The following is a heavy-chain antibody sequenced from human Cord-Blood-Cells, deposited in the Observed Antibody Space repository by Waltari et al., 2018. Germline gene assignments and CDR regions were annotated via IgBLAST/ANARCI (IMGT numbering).Heavy chain of an antibody. Sequence: QVQLVESGGGVVQPGRSLRLSCAASGFTFSSYAMHWVRQAPGKGLGGVAVISYDGSKKYYADSVKGRFTISRDNSKNTLYLQMNSLRAEDTAVYYCARDNWGSGRAFDIWGQGTMVTVSS. V-gene: IGHV3-30-3*01. CDR3: ARDNWGSGRAFDI. CDR1: GFTFSSYA. CDR2: ISYDGSKK. D-gene: IGHD7-27*01. J-gene: IGHJ3*02.